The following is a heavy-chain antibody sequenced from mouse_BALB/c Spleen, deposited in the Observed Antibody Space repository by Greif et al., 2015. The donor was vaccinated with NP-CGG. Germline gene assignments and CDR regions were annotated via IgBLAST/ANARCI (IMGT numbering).Heavy chain of an antibody. CDR3: ARRTGTEAMDY. J-gene: IGHJ4*01. Sequence: VQLQQPGPELVKPGASVKISCKASGYTFTDYYINWVKQKPGQGLEWIGWIYPGSGNTKYNEKFKGKATLTVDTSSSTAYMQLSSLTSEDTAVCFCARRTGTEAMDYWGQGTSVTVSS. CDR2: IYPGSGNT. CDR1: GYTFTDYY. D-gene: IGHD4-1*01. V-gene: IGHV1-84*02.